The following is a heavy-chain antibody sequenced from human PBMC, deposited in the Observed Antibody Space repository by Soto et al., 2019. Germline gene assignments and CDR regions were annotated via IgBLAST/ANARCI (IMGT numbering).Heavy chain of an antibody. CDR3: AKDSNPYSSGWYGNWFDP. D-gene: IGHD6-19*01. J-gene: IGHJ5*02. V-gene: IGHV3-30*18. CDR1: GFTFSSYG. CDR2: ISYDGSNK. Sequence: QVQLVESGGGVGQPGRSLRLSCAASGFTFSSYGMHWVRQAPGKGLEWVAVISYDGSNKYYADSVKGRFTISRDNSKNTLYLQMNSLRAEDTAVYYCAKDSNPYSSGWYGNWFDPWGQGTLVTVSS.